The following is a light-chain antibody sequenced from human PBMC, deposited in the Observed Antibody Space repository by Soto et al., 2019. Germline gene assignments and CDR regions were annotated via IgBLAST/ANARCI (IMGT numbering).Light chain of an antibody. V-gene: IGKV1-39*01. Sequence: DIQLTQSPSSLSASVGDSVTLTCRASQTINRYLNWYQHKPGKAPKILIYAASSLQRGVPSRFSGSGSGTHFTLTINSLEPEDFATYYCQQSYTTLLTFGGGTKVDIK. J-gene: IGKJ4*01. CDR1: QTINRY. CDR2: AAS. CDR3: QQSYTTLLT.